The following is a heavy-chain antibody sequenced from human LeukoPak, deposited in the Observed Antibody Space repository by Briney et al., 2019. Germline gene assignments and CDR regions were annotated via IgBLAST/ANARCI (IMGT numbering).Heavy chain of an antibody. CDR1: GYTFTSYD. CDR2: MNPNSGNT. D-gene: IGHD3-3*01. Sequence: ASVKVSCKASGYTFTSYDINWVRQATGQGLEWMGWMNPNSGNTGYAQKFQGRVTMTRNTSISTAYMELSSLRSEDTAVYYCARDMRELEWDTAVGGSDPWGQGTLVTVSS. CDR3: ARDMRELEWDTAVGGSDP. V-gene: IGHV1-8*01. J-gene: IGHJ5*02.